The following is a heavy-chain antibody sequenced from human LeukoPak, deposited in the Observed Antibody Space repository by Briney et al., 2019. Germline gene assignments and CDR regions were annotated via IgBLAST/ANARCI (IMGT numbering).Heavy chain of an antibody. D-gene: IGHD6-19*01. J-gene: IGHJ4*02. Sequence: QSGGSLRLSCAASGFTFDDYTMHWVRQAPGKGLEWVSLISWDGGSTYYADSVKGRFAISRDNSKNTLYLQMNSLRAEDTAVYYCAKDQESSGWDYWGQGTLVTVSS. CDR1: GFTFDDYT. CDR3: AKDQESSGWDY. V-gene: IGHV3-43*01. CDR2: ISWDGGST.